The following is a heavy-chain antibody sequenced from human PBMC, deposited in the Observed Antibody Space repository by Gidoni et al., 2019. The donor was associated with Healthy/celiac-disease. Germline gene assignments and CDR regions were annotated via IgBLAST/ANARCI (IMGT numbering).Heavy chain of an antibody. D-gene: IGHD1-26*01. CDR1: GFTFSSYA. CDR2: ISGSGGST. CDR3: AKDWVGATILSNDAFDI. Sequence: EVQLLESGGGLVQPGGSLRLSCAASGFTFSSYAMSWVRQAPGQGLEWVSAISGSGGSTYYADSLKGRFTISRDNSKNTLYLQMNSLRAEDTAVYYCAKDWVGATILSNDAFDIWGQGTMVTVSS. J-gene: IGHJ3*02. V-gene: IGHV3-23*01.